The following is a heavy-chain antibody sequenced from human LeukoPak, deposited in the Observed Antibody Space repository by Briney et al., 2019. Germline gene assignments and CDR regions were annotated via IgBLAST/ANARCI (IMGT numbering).Heavy chain of an antibody. CDR2: IKQDGSEI. D-gene: IGHD6-13*01. J-gene: IGHJ4*02. V-gene: IGHV3-7*05. CDR1: EFTFSRFW. CDR3: ARDPPAAAGRGPFDY. Sequence: GGSLRLSCAASEFTFSRFWMSWVRQAPGKGLEWVANIKQDGSEIYYVDSVKGRFTISRDNAKNSLYLQMNSLRAEDTAVYYCARDPPAAAGRGPFDYWGQGTLVTVSS.